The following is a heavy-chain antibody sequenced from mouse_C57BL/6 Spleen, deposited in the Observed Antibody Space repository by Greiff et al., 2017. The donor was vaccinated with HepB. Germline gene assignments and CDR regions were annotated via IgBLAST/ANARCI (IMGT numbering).Heavy chain of an antibody. J-gene: IGHJ2*01. Sequence: EVQLQQSGAELVRPGASVKLSCTASGFNIKDDYMHWVKQRPEQGLEWIGWIDPENGDTEYASKFQGKATITADTSSNTAYLQLSSLTSEDTAVYYCTTWNGNYYFDYWGQGTTLTVSS. D-gene: IGHD2-1*01. CDR1: GFNIKDDY. CDR2: IDPENGDT. CDR3: TTWNGNYYFDY. V-gene: IGHV14-4*01.